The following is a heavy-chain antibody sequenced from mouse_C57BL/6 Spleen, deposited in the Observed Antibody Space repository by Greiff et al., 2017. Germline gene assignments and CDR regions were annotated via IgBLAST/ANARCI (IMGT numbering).Heavy chain of an antibody. J-gene: IGHJ4*01. CDR1: GYTFTDYE. D-gene: IGHD1-3*01. V-gene: IGHV1-15*01. CDR3: TSGAPYAMDY. Sequence: QVHVKQSGAELVRPGASVTLSCKASGYTFTDYEMHWVKQTPVHGLEWIGAIDPETGGTAYNQKFKGKAILTADKSSSTAYMELRSLTSEDSAVYYCTSGAPYAMDYWGQGTSVTVSS. CDR2: IDPETGGT.